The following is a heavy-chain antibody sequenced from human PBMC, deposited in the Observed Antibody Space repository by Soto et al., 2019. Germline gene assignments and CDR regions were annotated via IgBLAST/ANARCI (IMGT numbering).Heavy chain of an antibody. V-gene: IGHV3-23*01. J-gene: IGHJ6*02. CDR2: ISGSGGST. CDR3: AATMTKGYYYYYGMDV. Sequence: GGSLRLSCAASGFTFSSYAMSWVRQAPGKGLEWVSAISGSGGSTYYADSVKGRFTISRDNSKNTLYLQMNSLRAEDTAVYYSAATMTKGYYYYYGMDVWGQGTTVTVSS. CDR1: GFTFSSYA. D-gene: IGHD3-22*01.